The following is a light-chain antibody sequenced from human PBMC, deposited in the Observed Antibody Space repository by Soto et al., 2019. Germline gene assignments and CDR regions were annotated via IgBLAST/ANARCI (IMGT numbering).Light chain of an antibody. J-gene: IGLJ2*01. CDR2: DVS. CDR3: CSYAGSYTLV. CDR1: RSDVGGYNY. Sequence: QSALTQPRSVSGSPGQSVTISCTGTRSDVGGYNYVSWYQQHPGKAPKLMIDDVSKRPSGVPDRFSGSKSGNTASLTISGLQAEDEADYYCCSYAGSYTLVFGGGTKVTVL. V-gene: IGLV2-11*01.